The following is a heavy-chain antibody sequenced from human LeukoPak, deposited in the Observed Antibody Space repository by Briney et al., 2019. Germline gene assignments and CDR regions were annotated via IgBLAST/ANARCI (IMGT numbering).Heavy chain of an antibody. D-gene: IGHD1-26*01. Sequence: PGRSLRLSCAASGFTFNYYGMHWLRQAPGKGLEGVAVIWYDGSNKYYAASVKGRFTISRDNSKNTVYLEMNSRRAEDTAVYHCVRGVGSYYSGNYFDYWGQGTLVTVSS. V-gene: IGHV3-33*01. CDR3: VRGVGSYYSGNYFDY. CDR1: GFTFNYYG. CDR2: IWYDGSNK. J-gene: IGHJ4*02.